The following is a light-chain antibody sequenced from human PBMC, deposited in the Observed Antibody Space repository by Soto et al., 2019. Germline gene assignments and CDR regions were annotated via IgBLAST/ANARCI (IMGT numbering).Light chain of an antibody. J-gene: IGKJ5*01. CDR2: GAS. CDR3: QQYHRWPIT. Sequence: EVVMTQSPVTLSVSPGESATLSCRASQRIDCSVAWYQQIPGQPPRLLIYGASTKVTGIPARFSGSGSGTEFTLTISSLQSEDFGVYYCQQYHRWPITFGQGTRLEI. V-gene: IGKV3-15*01. CDR1: QRIDCS.